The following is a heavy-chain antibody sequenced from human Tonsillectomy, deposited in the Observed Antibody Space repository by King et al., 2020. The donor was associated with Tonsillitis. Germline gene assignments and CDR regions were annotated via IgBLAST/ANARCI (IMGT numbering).Heavy chain of an antibody. CDR1: GNTFTGYY. J-gene: IGHJ2*01. D-gene: IGHD3-22*01. Sequence: QLVQSGAEVKKPGASVKVSCKASGNTFTGYYMHWVRQAPGQGLEWMGRINPNSGGTNYAQKFQGRVTMTRDTSISTAYMELSRLRSDDTVVYYCARSVGDSSRWYFDLWGRGTLVTVSS. CDR3: ARSVGDSSRWYFDL. V-gene: IGHV1-2*05. CDR2: INPNSGGT.